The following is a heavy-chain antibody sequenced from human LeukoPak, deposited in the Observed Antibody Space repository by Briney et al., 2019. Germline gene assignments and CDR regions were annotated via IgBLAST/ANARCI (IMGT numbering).Heavy chain of an antibody. Sequence: SETLSLTCTVSGGSISSYYWSWIRQPAGKGLEWIGRIYTTGSTNYNPSLKSRVNMSVDTSKNQFSLKLSSVTAADTAVYYCARQVAVAGKAGFGFWGQGTLVTVSS. CDR3: ARQVAVAGKAGFGF. CDR1: GGSISSYY. V-gene: IGHV4-4*07. J-gene: IGHJ4*02. CDR2: IYTTGST. D-gene: IGHD6-19*01.